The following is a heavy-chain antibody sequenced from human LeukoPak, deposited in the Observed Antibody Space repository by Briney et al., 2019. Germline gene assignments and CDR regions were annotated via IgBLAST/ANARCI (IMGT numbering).Heavy chain of an antibody. CDR2: IYSGATT. V-gene: IGHV3-53*01. CDR1: GFTVTNYY. J-gene: IGHJ2*01. CDR3: ARVGDHFHWNLDL. Sequence: PGGSLRLSCATSGFTVTNYYMNWVRQAPGKGLEWVSIIYSGATTYYADSVKGRFTISRDTSKNTVSLQMNGLRAEDTAVYFCARVGDHFHWNLDLWGRGTLVTVSS. D-gene: IGHD3-3*02.